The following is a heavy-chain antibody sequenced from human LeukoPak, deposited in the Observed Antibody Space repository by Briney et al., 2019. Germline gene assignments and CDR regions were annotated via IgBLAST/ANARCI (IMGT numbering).Heavy chain of an antibody. CDR1: GGSFSGYY. D-gene: IGHD6-13*01. CDR3: ARDAAAAGNLDL. CDR2: INHSGGT. V-gene: IGHV4-34*01. Sequence: SETLSLTCAVYGGSFSGYYWSWIRQPPGKGLEWIGEINHSGGTNYNPSLKSRVTISVDTSKNQFSLKLSSVTAADTAVYYCARDAAAAGNLDLWGRGTLVTVSS. J-gene: IGHJ2*01.